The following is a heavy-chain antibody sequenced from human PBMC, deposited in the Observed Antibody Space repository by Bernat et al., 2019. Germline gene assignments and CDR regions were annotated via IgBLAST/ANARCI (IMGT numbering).Heavy chain of an antibody. CDR3: ARGRVSVRPPKYSSSWYGLVY. CDR1: GGTFSSYA. V-gene: IGHV1-69*06. CDR2: IIPIFGTA. J-gene: IGHJ3*01. Sequence: QVQLVQSGAEVKKPGSSVKVSCKASGGTFSSYAISWVRQAPGQGLEWMGGIIPIFGTANYAQKFQGRVTMTRNTSISTAYMELSSLRSEDTAVYYCARGRVSVRPPKYSSSWYGLVYWGQGTMVTVSS. D-gene: IGHD6-13*01.